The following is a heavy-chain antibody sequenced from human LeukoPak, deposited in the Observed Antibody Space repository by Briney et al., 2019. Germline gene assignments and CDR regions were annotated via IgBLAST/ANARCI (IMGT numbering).Heavy chain of an antibody. Sequence: ASVKVSCKASGYTFTSTGICWVRQAPGQGLEWMGWVSAYNGNTNYAQKFRGRVTMTTDTSTNTAYMELRSLGSDDTAVYYCARDPSGDSSGYPFDYWGQGTLVTVSS. V-gene: IGHV1-18*01. D-gene: IGHD3-22*01. CDR3: ARDPSGDSSGYPFDY. CDR1: GYTFTSTG. J-gene: IGHJ4*02. CDR2: VSAYNGNT.